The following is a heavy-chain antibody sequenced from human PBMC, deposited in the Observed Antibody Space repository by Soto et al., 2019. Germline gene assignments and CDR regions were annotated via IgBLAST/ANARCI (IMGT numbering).Heavy chain of an antibody. Sequence: PSETLSLTCTVSGGSISSGGYYWSWIRQHPGKGLEWIGYIYYSGSTYYNPSLKSRVTISVDTSKNQFSLKLGSVTAADTAVYYCARDGGYYYDSEDWFDPWGQGTLVTVSS. CDR1: GGSISSGGYY. CDR2: IYYSGST. J-gene: IGHJ5*02. D-gene: IGHD3-22*01. V-gene: IGHV4-31*03. CDR3: ARDGGYYYDSEDWFDP.